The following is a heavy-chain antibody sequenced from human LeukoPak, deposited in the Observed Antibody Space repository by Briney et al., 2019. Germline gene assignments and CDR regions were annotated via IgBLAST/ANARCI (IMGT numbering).Heavy chain of an antibody. Sequence: PGGSLRLSCAASGFTFSGSAMHWVRQAPGKGLEWVSAISGSGGSTYYADSVKGRFTISRDNSKNTLYLQMNSLRAEDTAVYYCAKDQRIVVVPAAIYLHWGQGTLVTVSS. CDR2: ISGSGGST. J-gene: IGHJ4*02. D-gene: IGHD2-2*01. V-gene: IGHV3-23*01. CDR1: GFTFSGSA. CDR3: AKDQRIVVVPAAIYLH.